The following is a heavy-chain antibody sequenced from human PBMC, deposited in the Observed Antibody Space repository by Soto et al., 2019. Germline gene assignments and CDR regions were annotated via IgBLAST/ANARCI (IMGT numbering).Heavy chain of an antibody. CDR2: VYNSGST. CDR3: ARYRREAVAGYTLDN. Sequence: SSETLSLTCTVSGGSISSNYWTWIRQPPGKGLEWIGYVYNSGSTNYNPSLKSRVTISEDTSKSQFSLKVNSMTAADTAVYYCARYRREAVAGYTLDNWGQGILVTVSS. CDR1: GGSISSNY. J-gene: IGHJ4*02. V-gene: IGHV4-59*01. D-gene: IGHD6-13*01.